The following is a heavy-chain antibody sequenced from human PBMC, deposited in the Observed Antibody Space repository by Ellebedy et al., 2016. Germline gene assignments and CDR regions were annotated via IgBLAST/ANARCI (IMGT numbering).Heavy chain of an antibody. J-gene: IGHJ4*02. CDR2: IFFGGNT. CDR3: ARGGQFFDWLPNDY. D-gene: IGHD3-9*01. CDR1: GDSIDGYY. V-gene: IGHV4-59*13. Sequence: SETLSLTXTVSGDSIDGYYWNWIRQTPGKGLEWLGYIFFGGNTNYNPSLMSRVMISIDKSKRQFSLKVTSVTAADTAVYYCARGGQFFDWLPNDYWGQGALVTVSS.